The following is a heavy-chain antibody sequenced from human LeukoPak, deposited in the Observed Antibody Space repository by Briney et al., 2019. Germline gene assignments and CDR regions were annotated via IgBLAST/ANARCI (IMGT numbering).Heavy chain of an antibody. V-gene: IGHV4-4*02. CDR1: GDSINSLDL. D-gene: IGHD3-22*01. J-gene: IGHJ4*02. Sequence: SEALSLTCTVSGDSINSLDLWSWVRQPPGKGLEWIGEMYLSGTTHSNPSVKSRVTISIDKSKNQFFLNLSSVTAADTAIYYCAGLVGRYSSGLYYYYFDYWGQGTLVTVSS. CDR2: MYLSGTT. CDR3: AGLVGRYSSGLYYYYFDY.